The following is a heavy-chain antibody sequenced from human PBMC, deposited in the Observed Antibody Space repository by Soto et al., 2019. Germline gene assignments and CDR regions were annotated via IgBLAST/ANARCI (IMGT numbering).Heavy chain of an antibody. CDR1: GYTFTGYY. V-gene: IGHV1-2*04. Sequence: ASVKVSCKASGYTFTGYYTHWVRQAPGQGLEWMGWINPNSGGTNYAQKFQGWVTMTRDTSISTAYMELSRLRSDDTAVYYCAREWFGELNGFDYWGQGTLVTVSS. J-gene: IGHJ4*02. D-gene: IGHD3-10*01. CDR3: AREWFGELNGFDY. CDR2: INPNSGGT.